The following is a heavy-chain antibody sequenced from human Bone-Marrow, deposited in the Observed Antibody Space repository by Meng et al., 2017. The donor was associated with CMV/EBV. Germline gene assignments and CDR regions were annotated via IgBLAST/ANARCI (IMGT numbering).Heavy chain of an antibody. CDR1: GYTFTGYY. D-gene: IGHD2-2*02. V-gene: IGHV1-2*02. CDR2: INPNSGGT. Sequence: ASVKVSCKASGYTFTGYYMHWVRQAPGQGLEWMGWINPNSGGTNYAQKFQGRVTMTRDTSISTAYMELSRLRSDDTAVYYWARDSCSSTSCYIDYYYGMDVWGQGTTVTVSS. CDR3: ARDSCSSTSCYIDYYYGMDV. J-gene: IGHJ6*02.